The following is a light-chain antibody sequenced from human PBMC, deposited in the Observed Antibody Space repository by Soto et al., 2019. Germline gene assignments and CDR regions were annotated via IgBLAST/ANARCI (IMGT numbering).Light chain of an antibody. CDR1: QFVSSRF. V-gene: IGKV3-20*01. CDR3: QQYGSSPIT. Sequence: EIVLTQSPGTLSLSPGESATLLCRASQFVSSRFLAWYQQKPGQAPRLLIYGASSRATGIPDRFSGSGSGTDFTLTITPLEPEDFVVYFCQQYGSSPITFGQGTRLEIK. J-gene: IGKJ5*01. CDR2: GAS.